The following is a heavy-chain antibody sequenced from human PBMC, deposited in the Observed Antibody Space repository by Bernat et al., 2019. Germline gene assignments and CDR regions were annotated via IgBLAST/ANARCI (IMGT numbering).Heavy chain of an antibody. CDR2: INAGNGNT. J-gene: IGHJ4*02. Sequence: QVQLVQSGAEVKKPGASVKVSCKASGYTFTSYAMHWVRQAPGQRLEWMGWINAGNGNTKYSQKFQGRVTITRDTSASTAYMELSSLRSEDTAVYYCARASSRGQQLVPGYWGQRTLVTVSS. D-gene: IGHD6-13*01. CDR3: ARASSRGQQLVPGY. CDR1: GYTFTSYA. V-gene: IGHV1-3*01.